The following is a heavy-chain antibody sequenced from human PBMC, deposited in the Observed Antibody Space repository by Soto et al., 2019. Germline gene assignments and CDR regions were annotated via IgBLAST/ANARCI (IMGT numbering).Heavy chain of an antibody. V-gene: IGHV1-46*01. J-gene: IGHJ3*02. CDR3: AMTLITMRVVAYEVDIAFDI. Sequence: QVQLVQSGAAVKKPGASVKVSCQASGYTFTSYYMHWVRQAPGQGLAGMGIINPGGGSTSYEQKFLGRATMASYTPTRTVYKELSSLRSEDTAVYYCAMTLITMRVVAYEVDIAFDIWGQGTMVTVSS. D-gene: IGHD3-22*01. CDR2: INPGGGST. CDR1: GYTFTSYY.